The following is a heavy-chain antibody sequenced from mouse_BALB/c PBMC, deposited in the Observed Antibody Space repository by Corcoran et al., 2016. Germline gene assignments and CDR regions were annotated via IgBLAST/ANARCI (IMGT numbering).Heavy chain of an antibody. CDR1: GYTFTNYG. J-gene: IGHJ4*01. D-gene: IGHD2-4*01. V-gene: IGHV9-3-1*01. Sequence: QIQLVQSGPELKKPGETVKISCKASGYTFTNYGMNWVKQAPGKGLKWMGWINTYTGEPTYADDFKGRFAFSLETSASTAYLQINNLKNEDTATYFCARRTYDYEIYAMDYWGQGTSVTVSS. CDR2: INTYTGEP. CDR3: ARRTYDYEIYAMDY.